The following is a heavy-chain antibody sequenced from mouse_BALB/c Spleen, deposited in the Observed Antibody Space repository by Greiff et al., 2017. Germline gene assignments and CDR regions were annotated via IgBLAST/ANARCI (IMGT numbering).Heavy chain of an antibody. J-gene: IGHJ4*01. CDR1: GFTFSDYY. CDR3: ARGELAPYAMDY. V-gene: IGHV5-4*02. Sequence: EVKLVESGGGLVKPGGSLKLSCAASGFTFSDYYMYWVRQTPEKRLEWVATISDGGSYTYYPDSVKGRFTISRDNAKNNLYLQMSSLKSEDTAMYYCARGELAPYAMDYWGQGTSVTVSS. D-gene: IGHD4-1*01. CDR2: ISDGGSYT.